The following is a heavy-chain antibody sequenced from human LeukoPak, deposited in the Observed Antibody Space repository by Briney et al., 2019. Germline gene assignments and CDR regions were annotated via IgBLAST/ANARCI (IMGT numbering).Heavy chain of an antibody. CDR3: ASTRVSGAYSFDS. J-gene: IGHJ4*02. V-gene: IGHV5-51*01. D-gene: IGHD4-17*01. CDR1: GDSFTSYW. Sequence: GESLKISCKGSGDSFTSYWIGWVRQMPGKGREGMGIIYPGDSDTRYSPSFQGQVTISADKSISTAYLQWSSLKASDTAMYYCASTRVSGAYSFDSSGPGTLVTASS. CDR2: IYPGDSDT.